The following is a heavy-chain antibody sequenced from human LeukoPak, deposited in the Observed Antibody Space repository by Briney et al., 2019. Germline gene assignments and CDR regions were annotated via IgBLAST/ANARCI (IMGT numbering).Heavy chain of an antibody. D-gene: IGHD3-22*01. CDR1: GYTFTSYY. J-gene: IGHJ5*02. Sequence: SVKVSCKASGYTFTSYYMHWVRQAPGQGLEWMGGIIPIFGTANYAQKFQGRVTITADESTSTAYMELSSLRSEDTAVYYCARDHDSGPNWFDPWGQGTLVTVSS. CDR3: ARDHDSGPNWFDP. V-gene: IGHV1-69*13. CDR2: IIPIFGTA.